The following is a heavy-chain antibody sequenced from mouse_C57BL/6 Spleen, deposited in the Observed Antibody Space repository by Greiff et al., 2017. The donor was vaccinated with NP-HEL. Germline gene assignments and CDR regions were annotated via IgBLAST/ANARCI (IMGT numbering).Heavy chain of an antibody. CDR3: ARNSHYYAMDY. CDR2: ISYDGSN. V-gene: IGHV3-6*01. CDR1: GYSITSGYY. J-gene: IGHJ4*01. Sequence: DVKLQESGPGLVKPSQSLSLTCSVTGYSITSGYYWNWIRQFPGNKLEWMGYISYDGSNNYNPSLKNRISITRDTSKNQFFLKLNSVTTEDTATYYCARNSHYYAMDYWGQGTSVTVSS.